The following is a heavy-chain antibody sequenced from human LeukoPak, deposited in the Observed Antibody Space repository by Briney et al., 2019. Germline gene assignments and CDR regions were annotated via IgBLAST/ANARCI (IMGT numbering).Heavy chain of an antibody. V-gene: IGHV3-9*01. D-gene: IGHD5-18*01. CDR3: AKDAHIGYSYGYDY. J-gene: IGHJ4*02. Sequence: GGSLRLSCAASGFTFDDYAMHWVRQAPGKGLEWVSGISWNSGSIGYADSVKGRFTISRDNAKNSLYLQMDSLRAEDTALYYCAKDAHIGYSYGYDYWGQGTLVTVSS. CDR1: GFTFDDYA. CDR2: ISWNSGSI.